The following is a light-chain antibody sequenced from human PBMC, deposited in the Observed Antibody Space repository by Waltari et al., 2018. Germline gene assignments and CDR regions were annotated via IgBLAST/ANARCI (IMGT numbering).Light chain of an antibody. Sequence: DIVMTQSPDPLAVSLGERATINCKSSQSVLYSSNNKNYLAWYQQKPGQPPKLLIYWASTRESGVPERFSGSGSGTDFTLTISSLQAEDVAVYYCQQYYSTPRTFGPGTKVDIK. CDR1: QSVLYSSNNKNY. CDR3: QQYYSTPRT. CDR2: WAS. J-gene: IGKJ3*01. V-gene: IGKV4-1*01.